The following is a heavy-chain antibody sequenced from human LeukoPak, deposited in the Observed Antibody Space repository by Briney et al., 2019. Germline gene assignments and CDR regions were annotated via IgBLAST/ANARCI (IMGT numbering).Heavy chain of an antibody. J-gene: IGHJ3*02. CDR1: GFTFSTYG. V-gene: IGHV3-30*02. Sequence: GGSLRLSCGASGFTFSTYGMHWVRQAPGKGLEWVAVIWSNGKNKYYADSVRGRFTISRDNSKNMLYLEMNSLRVEDTTLYYCVKESGPFGAFDMWGQGTMVTVSS. CDR3: VKESGPFGAFDM. D-gene: IGHD3-10*01. CDR2: IWSNGKNK.